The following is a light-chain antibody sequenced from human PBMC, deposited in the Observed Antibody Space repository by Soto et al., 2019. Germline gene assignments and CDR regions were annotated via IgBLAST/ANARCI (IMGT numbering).Light chain of an antibody. CDR2: EVY. CDR3: SSYVGTNSYV. CDR1: SSDVGGYNY. V-gene: IGLV2-8*01. Sequence: QSVLTQPPSASGSPGQSVTISCTGNSSDVGGYNYVSWYQHHPGKAPKLIIYEVYKRPSGVPDRFSGSKSGNTAALTVSGLQAEDEADYYCSSYVGTNSYVFGTGTKVTLL. J-gene: IGLJ1*01.